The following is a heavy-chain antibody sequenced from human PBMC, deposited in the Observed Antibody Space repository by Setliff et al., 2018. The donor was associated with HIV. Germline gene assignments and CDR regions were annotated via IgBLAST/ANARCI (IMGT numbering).Heavy chain of an antibody. CDR1: GYTVTDYY. D-gene: IGHD5-18*01. V-gene: IGHV1-2*02. CDR2: INPNSGGT. CDR3: ARDLRRYSYGQDGFDI. Sequence: APVKVSCKASGYTVTDYYMHWVRQAPGQGLEWMGWINPNSGGTKYAQKFQGRVTMTRDTSISTAYMELRTLRSDDTAVYYCARDLRRYSYGQDGFDIWGQGTMVTVSS. J-gene: IGHJ3*02.